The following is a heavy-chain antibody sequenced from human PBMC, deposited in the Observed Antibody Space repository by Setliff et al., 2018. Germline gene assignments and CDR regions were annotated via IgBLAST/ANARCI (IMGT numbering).Heavy chain of an antibody. D-gene: IGHD2-15*01. J-gene: IGHJ4*02. Sequence: SETLSLTCTVSGGSSSSHYWSWIRQPPGKGLERIGYIHYSGTTNYNPSLKSRVTLSLDTAKNQFSLELRAVTAADTALYYCARENGYCSGGACYFMFDYWGQGTLVTVSS. CDR2: IHYSGTT. CDR1: GGSSSSHY. V-gene: IGHV4-59*11. CDR3: ARENGYCSGGACYFMFDY.